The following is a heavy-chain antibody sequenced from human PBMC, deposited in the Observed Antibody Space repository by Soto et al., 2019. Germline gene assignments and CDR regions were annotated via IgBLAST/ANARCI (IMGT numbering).Heavy chain of an antibody. V-gene: IGHV1-18*01. CDR2: ISAYNGNT. CDR1: GYTFTSYG. J-gene: IGHJ4*02. Sequence: EASVKVSCKASGYTFTSYGISWVRQAPGQGLEWMGWISAYNGNTNYAQKLQGRVTMTTDTSTSTAYMELRSLRSDDTAVYYCARALTYYYDSSGYRTSFDYWGQGTLVTVSS. CDR3: ARALTYYYDSSGYRTSFDY. D-gene: IGHD3-22*01.